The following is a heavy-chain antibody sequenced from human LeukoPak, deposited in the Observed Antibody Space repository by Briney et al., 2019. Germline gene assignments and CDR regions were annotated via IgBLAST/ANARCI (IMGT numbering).Heavy chain of an antibody. CDR1: GYTLTELS. J-gene: IGHJ3*02. D-gene: IGHD3-3*01. V-gene: IGHV1-24*01. CDR3: ATVLGVVIEDAFDI. CDR2: FDPEDGET. Sequence: GASVKVSCKVSGYTLTELSMHWVRQAPGKGLEWMGGFDPEDGETIYAQKFQGRVTMTEDTSTDTAYMELSSLRSEDTAVYYCATVLGVVIEDAFDIWGQGIMVTVSS.